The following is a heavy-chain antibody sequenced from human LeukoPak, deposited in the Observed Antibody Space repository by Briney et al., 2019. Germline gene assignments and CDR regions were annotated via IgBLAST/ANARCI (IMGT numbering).Heavy chain of an antibody. V-gene: IGHV3-30*18. CDR3: AKDREWLVRAPYYYGMDV. J-gene: IGHJ6*02. D-gene: IGHD6-19*01. CDR1: GFTFSNYW. CDR2: ISYDGSNK. Sequence: GGSLRLSCAASGFTFSNYWMSWVRQAPGKGLEWVAVISYDGSNKYYADSVKGRFTISRDNSKNTLYLQMNSLRAEDTAVYYCAKDREWLVRAPYYYGMDVWGQGTTVTVSS.